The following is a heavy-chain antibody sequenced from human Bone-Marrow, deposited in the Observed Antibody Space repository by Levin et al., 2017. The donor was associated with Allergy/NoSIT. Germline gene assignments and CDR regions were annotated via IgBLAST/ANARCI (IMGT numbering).Heavy chain of an antibody. CDR1: GFTFRSYG. V-gene: IGHV3-30*18. CDR3: AKDRIVVVPAAIEGAGYYYGMDV. Sequence: LSLPCAASGFTFRSYGMHWVRQAPGKGLEWVAVISYDGSNKYYADSVKGRFTISRDNSKNTLYLQMNSLRAEDTAVYYCAKDRIVVVPAAIEGAGYYYGMDVWGQGTTVTVSS. J-gene: IGHJ6*02. CDR2: ISYDGSNK. D-gene: IGHD2-2*02.